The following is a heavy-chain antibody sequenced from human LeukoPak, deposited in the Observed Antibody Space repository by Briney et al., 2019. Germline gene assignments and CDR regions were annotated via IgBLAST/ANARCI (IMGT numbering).Heavy chain of an antibody. CDR1: GFTFSSYG. CDR2: ISYDGSNK. D-gene: IGHD6-19*01. CDR3: TKGPGSSDWRNAFDI. J-gene: IGHJ3*02. V-gene: IGHV3-30*18. Sequence: GGSLRLSCAVSGFTFSSYGMHWARQAPGKGLEWVAVISYDGSNKYHADSVKGRFTISRDNSKNTLYLEMNSLRAEDTAAYYCTKGPGSSDWRNAFDIWGQGTMVTVSS.